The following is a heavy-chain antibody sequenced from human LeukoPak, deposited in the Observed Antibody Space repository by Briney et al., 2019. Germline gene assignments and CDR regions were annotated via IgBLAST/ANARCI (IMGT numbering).Heavy chain of an antibody. Sequence: SVKVSCKASGGTFSSYAISWVRQAPGQGLEWMGGIIPTFGTANYAQKFQGRVTITADESTSTAYMELSSLRSEDTAVYYCARGRPVAGIECFDYWGQGTLVTVSS. D-gene: IGHD6-19*01. CDR2: IIPTFGTA. J-gene: IGHJ4*02. CDR1: GGTFSSYA. CDR3: ARGRPVAGIECFDY. V-gene: IGHV1-69*13.